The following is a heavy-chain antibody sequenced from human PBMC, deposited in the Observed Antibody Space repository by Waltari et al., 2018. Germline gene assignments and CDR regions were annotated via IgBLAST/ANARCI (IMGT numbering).Heavy chain of an antibody. D-gene: IGHD3-22*01. J-gene: IGHJ4*02. V-gene: IGHV4-61*02. CDR1: GGSISSGSYY. Sequence: QVQLQQWGAGLLKPSETLSLTCTVSGGSISSGSYYWSWIRQPAGKGLEWIGYIYTSGSTNYNPSLKSRVTISVDTSKNQFSLKLSSVTAADTAVYYCARAYDSSGYPSYYFDYWGQGTLVTVSS. CDR3: ARAYDSSGYPSYYFDY. CDR2: IYTSGST.